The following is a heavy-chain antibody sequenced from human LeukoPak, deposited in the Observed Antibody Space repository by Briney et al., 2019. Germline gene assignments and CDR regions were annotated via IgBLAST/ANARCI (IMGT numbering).Heavy chain of an antibody. Sequence: GASVKVSCTASGYTFTSYDINWVRQATGQGLEWMGWMNPNSGNTGYAQKFQGRVTMTRNTSISTAYMELGSLRSEDTAVYYCARGGAPIYYYYIDVWGKGTTVTVCS. CDR1: GYTFTSYD. J-gene: IGHJ6*03. CDR2: MNPNSGNT. V-gene: IGHV1-8*01. CDR3: ARGGAPIYYYYIDV. D-gene: IGHD4/OR15-4a*01.